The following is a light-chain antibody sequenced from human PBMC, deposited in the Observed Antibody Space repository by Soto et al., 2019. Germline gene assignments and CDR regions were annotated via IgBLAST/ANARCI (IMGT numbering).Light chain of an antibody. CDR2: KAS. V-gene: IGKV1-5*03. Sequence: DIQMTQPPSTRSASVGDRVTITCRASQSISSWLAWYQQKPGTAPKLLIYKASSLPSGVPSRFSGSGSGTEFTLTISSLQPDDFATYYCQQYVTAFRSFGQGTKVDIK. J-gene: IGKJ1*01. CDR3: QQYVTAFRS. CDR1: QSISSW.